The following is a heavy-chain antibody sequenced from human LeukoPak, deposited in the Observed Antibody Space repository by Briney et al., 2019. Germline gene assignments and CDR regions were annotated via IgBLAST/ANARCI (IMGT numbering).Heavy chain of an antibody. CDR1: GYTFTGYD. D-gene: IGHD4/OR15-4a*01. Sequence: GASVKVSCKASGYTFTGYDINWVRQATGQGLEWMGWMNPNSGNTGYAQKFQGRVTMTRNTSISTAYMELSSLRSEDTAVYYCARGLRGARGGVGAYWGQGTLVTVSS. J-gene: IGHJ4*02. V-gene: IGHV1-8*01. CDR3: ARGLRGARGGVGAY. CDR2: MNPNSGNT.